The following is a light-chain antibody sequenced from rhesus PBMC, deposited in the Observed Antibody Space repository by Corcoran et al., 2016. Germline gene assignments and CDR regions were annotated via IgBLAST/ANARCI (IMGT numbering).Light chain of an antibody. CDR2: KAS. V-gene: IGKV1-74*01. J-gene: IGKJ3*01. CDR3: QHNYGTPFT. Sequence: DIQMTQSPSSLSASVGDRVTITCRASENVNNYLNWYQQKPGKAPKLLIYKASTLKSGVPSRFGGSGSGTDYTFTISSLQSEDVATYYCQHNYGTPFTFGPGTKLDIK. CDR1: ENVNNY.